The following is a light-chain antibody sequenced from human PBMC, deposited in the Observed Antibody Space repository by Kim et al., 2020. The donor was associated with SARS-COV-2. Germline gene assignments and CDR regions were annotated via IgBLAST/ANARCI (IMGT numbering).Light chain of an antibody. CDR1: SGSIASNY. CDR3: QSYDSSPWV. J-gene: IGLJ3*02. V-gene: IGLV6-57*01. Sequence: KTVTISCSRSSGSIASNYVQWYRHRPGSSPTTVIYEDNHRPSGVPDRFSGSIDSSSNSASLTISGLRPEDEADYYCQSYDSSPWVFGGGTQLTVL. CDR2: EDN.